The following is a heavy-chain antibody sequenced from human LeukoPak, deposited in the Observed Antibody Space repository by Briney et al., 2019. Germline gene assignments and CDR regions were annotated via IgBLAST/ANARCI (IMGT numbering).Heavy chain of an antibody. CDR3: AKSPIAAAGTRYFQH. CDR1: GFTFSSYG. CDR2: IRYDGSNK. V-gene: IGHV3-30*02. J-gene: IGHJ1*01. D-gene: IGHD6-13*01. Sequence: GGSLRLSCAASGFTFSSYGMHWVRQAPGKGLEWVAFIRYDGSNKYYADSVKGRFTISRDNSKSTLYLQLNSLRAEDTALYYCAKSPIAAAGTRYFQHWGQGTLVTVSS.